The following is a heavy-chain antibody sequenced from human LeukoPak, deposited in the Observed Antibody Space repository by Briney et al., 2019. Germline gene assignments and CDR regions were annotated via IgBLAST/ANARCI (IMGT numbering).Heavy chain of an antibody. Sequence: ASVKVSCKASGYTFTDYYMNWVRQAPGQGLEWMGWINPNSGGTNYAQKFQGGVTMTRDTSISTAYMELSRLRSDDTAVYYCARELLAVAGTLNPWGQGTLVTVSS. CDR3: ARELLAVAGTLNP. CDR1: GYTFTDYY. V-gene: IGHV1-2*02. D-gene: IGHD6-19*01. J-gene: IGHJ5*02. CDR2: INPNSGGT.